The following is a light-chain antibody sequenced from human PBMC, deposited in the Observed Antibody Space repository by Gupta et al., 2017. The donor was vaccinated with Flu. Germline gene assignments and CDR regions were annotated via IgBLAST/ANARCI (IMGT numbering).Light chain of an antibody. Sequence: ERATLSCRASQSVSSYLAWYQQKPGQAPRLLIYDASNRATGIPARFSGSESGTDFTLTISSLEPEDFAVYYCQQRSNWPPWTFGQGTKVEIK. CDR2: DAS. CDR3: QQRSNWPPWT. CDR1: QSVSSY. J-gene: IGKJ1*01. V-gene: IGKV3-11*01.